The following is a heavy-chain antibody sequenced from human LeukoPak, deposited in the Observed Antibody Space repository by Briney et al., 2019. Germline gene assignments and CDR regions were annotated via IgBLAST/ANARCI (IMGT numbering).Heavy chain of an antibody. CDR3: ARTDYGDLNWFDP. CDR1: GGSISSDDYY. J-gene: IGHJ5*02. Sequence: PSETLSLTCTVSGGSISSDDYYWNWVRQHPGKGLEWIGYIFYSGSTYYNPSLKSRVTISVDTSKNQFSLKLSSVTAADTAVYYCARTDYGDLNWFDPWGQGTLVTVSS. CDR2: IFYSGST. D-gene: IGHD4-17*01. V-gene: IGHV4-61*08.